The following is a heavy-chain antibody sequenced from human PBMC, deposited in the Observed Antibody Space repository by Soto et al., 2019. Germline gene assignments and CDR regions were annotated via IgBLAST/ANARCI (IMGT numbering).Heavy chain of an antibody. D-gene: IGHD5-18*01. J-gene: IGHJ5*02. CDR3: AKDSGYNYGYFRWFDP. V-gene: IGHV4-30-2*02. Sequence: SETLSLTCAVSGGSISSGGYSWSWIRQPPGKGLEWIGYIYHSGSTYYNPSLKSRVTISVDRSKNQFSLKLSSVTATDTAVYYCAKDSGYNYGYFRWFDPWGQGTLVTVSS. CDR2: IYHSGST. CDR1: GGSISSGGYS.